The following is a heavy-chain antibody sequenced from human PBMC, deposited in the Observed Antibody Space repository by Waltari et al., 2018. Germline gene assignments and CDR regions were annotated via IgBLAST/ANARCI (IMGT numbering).Heavy chain of an antibody. CDR1: DGFINSNY. J-gene: IGHJ4*02. Sequence: QLQLQESGPGLLKPSETLSLTCTVSDGFINSNYLTWIRQSPGKGLGWIGYIAFDAGTVYNPSFKSRLTISIDRSRNHFSLNLNAVTAADTAVYYCARLPDIRGWPFDYWGQGTLVTVSS. CDR3: ARLPDIRGWPFDY. CDR2: IAFDAGT. D-gene: IGHD6-19*01. V-gene: IGHV4-59*08.